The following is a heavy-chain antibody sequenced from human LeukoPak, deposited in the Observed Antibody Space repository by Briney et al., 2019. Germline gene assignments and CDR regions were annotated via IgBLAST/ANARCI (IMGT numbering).Heavy chain of an antibody. J-gene: IGHJ6*02. V-gene: IGHV3-21*01. Sequence: GGSLRLSCAASGFTFSSFGMNWVRQAPGKGLEWVSSISGSTTYIYYADSVKGRFTISRDNPKNSLYLQMNSLRAEDTALYYCVRYRDYSYGMDVWGPGTTVTVSS. D-gene: IGHD1-26*01. CDR2: ISGSTTYI. CDR3: VRYRDYSYGMDV. CDR1: GFTFSSFG.